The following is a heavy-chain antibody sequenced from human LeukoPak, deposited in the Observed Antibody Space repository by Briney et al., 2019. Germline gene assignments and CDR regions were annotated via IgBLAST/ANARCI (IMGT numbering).Heavy chain of an antibody. CDR1: GFTVSSNY. V-gene: IGHV3-66*01. CDR2: IYSGGST. J-gene: IGHJ6*03. D-gene: IGHD3-10*01. Sequence: PGGSLRLSCAASGFTVSSNYMSWVRQAPGKGLEWVSVIYSGGSTYYADSVKGRFTISRDNSKNTLYLQMNSLRAEDTAVYYCAKGIYYGSGMLGYYYYMDVWGKGTTVTVSS. CDR3: AKGIYYGSGMLGYYYYMDV.